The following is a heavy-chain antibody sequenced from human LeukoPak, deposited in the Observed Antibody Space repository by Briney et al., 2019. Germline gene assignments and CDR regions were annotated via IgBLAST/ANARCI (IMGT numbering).Heavy chain of an antibody. CDR1: GGSISSSSYY. CDR3: ARDTPTIVVVPAAQFDY. CDR2: IYYSGST. V-gene: IGHV4-39*07. D-gene: IGHD2-2*01. Sequence: SETLSLTCTVSGGSISSSSYYWGWIRQPPGTGLEWIGSIYYSGSTYYNPSLKSRVTISVDTSKNQFSLKLSSVTAADTAVYYCARDTPTIVVVPAAQFDYWGQGTLVTVSS. J-gene: IGHJ4*02.